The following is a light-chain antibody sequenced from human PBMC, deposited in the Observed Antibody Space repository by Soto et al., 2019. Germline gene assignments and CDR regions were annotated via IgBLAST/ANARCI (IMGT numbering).Light chain of an antibody. CDR3: QSYDSSPSYV. Sequence: QSVLTQPPSVSGAPGQRVTISCTGSRSNIGAGYDVHWYQQLPGTAPKLLIYGNINRPSGVPDRFSGSKSGTSASLAITGLQAEDEADYYCQSYDSSPSYVFGTGTKVTVL. CDR1: RSNIGAGYD. J-gene: IGLJ1*01. V-gene: IGLV1-40*01. CDR2: GNI.